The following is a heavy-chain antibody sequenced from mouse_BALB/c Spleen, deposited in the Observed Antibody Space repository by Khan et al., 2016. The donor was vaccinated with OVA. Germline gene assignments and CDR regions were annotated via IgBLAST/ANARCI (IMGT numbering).Heavy chain of an antibody. V-gene: IGHV9-3-1*01. Sequence: QFQLVQSGPELKKPGETVKISCKASGYTFKNHGMNWVKQAPGKGLKWMGWINTYTGEPTYVEDFKGRFAFSLETSASTAYLQINNLKNEDTATYFCARPPFFSYVMVYWGQGTSVTVSS. CDR1: GYTFKNHG. CDR3: ARPPFFSYVMVY. CDR2: INTYTGEP. J-gene: IGHJ4*01.